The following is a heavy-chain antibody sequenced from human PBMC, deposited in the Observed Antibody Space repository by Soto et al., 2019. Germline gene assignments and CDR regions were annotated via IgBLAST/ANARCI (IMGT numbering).Heavy chain of an antibody. CDR3: ARDRDGYNYVDY. CDR1: GFTFDDYA. J-gene: IGHJ4*02. V-gene: IGHV3-9*01. D-gene: IGHD5-12*01. CDR2: ISWNSGSI. Sequence: GGSLRLSCAVAGFTFDDYAMHWVRQVPGKGLEWVSGISWNSGSIGYADSVKGRFTISRDNAKNSLHLQMTSLRAEDTAVYYCARDRDGYNYVDYWGQGTLVTVSS.